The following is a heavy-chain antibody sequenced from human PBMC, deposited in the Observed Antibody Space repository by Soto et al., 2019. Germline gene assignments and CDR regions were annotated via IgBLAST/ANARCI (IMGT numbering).Heavy chain of an antibody. CDR3: ARYYDSSGYYYRAPFDP. CDR1: GYXFTSYW. J-gene: IGHJ5*02. D-gene: IGHD3-22*01. V-gene: IGHV5-51*01. CDR2: IYPGDSDN. Sequence: PXEXLKISCKCSGYXFTSYWIGWVRHMPGKGLEWMGIIYPGDSDNRYSPSFQGQVTISADKSISTAYLQWSSLKDSDTAMYYFARYYDSSGYYYRAPFDPWGQGTLGTVSS.